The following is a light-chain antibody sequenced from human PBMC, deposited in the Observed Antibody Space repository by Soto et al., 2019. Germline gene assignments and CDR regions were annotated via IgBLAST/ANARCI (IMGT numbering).Light chain of an antibody. J-gene: IGKJ2*01. CDR1: QSISSW. CDR3: QQYNSLYN. CDR2: KAS. V-gene: IGKV1-5*03. Sequence: DIQMTQSPSTLSASVGDRVTITCRASQSISSWLAWYQQKPGKAPKLLIYKASSLESGGPSRFSGSGSGTEFTLTNSSLQPDDFATYYCQQYNSLYNFGQGTKLEIK.